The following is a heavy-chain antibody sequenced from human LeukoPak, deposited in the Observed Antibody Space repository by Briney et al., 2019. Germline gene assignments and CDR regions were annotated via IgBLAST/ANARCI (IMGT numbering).Heavy chain of an antibody. J-gene: IGHJ5*02. V-gene: IGHV3-30-3*01. CDR3: ARNNWFDP. Sequence: GGSLRLSCAASGFTFSSYAMHWVRQAPGKGLEWVAVISYDGSNKYYADSVKGRFTISRDNSKNTLYLQMNSLRAEDTAVYYCARNNWFDPWGQGTLDTVSS. CDR2: ISYDGSNK. CDR1: GFTFSSYA.